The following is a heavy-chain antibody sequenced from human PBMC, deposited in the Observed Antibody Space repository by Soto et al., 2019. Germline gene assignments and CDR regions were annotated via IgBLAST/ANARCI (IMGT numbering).Heavy chain of an antibody. Sequence: QVQLVQSGAEVKKPGASVRVSCKASGYTFTSYGFHWVRQAPGQTFQWMGWINTDNGNTKYSQNFQGRVTITRDTSATTAYLDLSSLTSDDTAIYYWARGYGSGTYSGFDFWGPGTLVTVSS. CDR3: ARGYGSGTYSGFDF. D-gene: IGHD3-10*01. J-gene: IGHJ4*02. V-gene: IGHV1-3*04. CDR2: INTDNGNT. CDR1: GYTFTSYG.